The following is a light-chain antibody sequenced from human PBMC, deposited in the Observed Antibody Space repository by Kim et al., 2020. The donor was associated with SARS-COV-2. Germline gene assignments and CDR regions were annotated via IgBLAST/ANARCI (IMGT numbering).Light chain of an antibody. CDR3: RSYTSSSTPVV. J-gene: IGLJ2*01. CDR2: EVN. V-gene: IGLV2-14*01. CDR1: SSGVGGYNY. Sequence: ITTSRTGASSGVGGYNYDTWYRHLAAKGPKLMRYEVNIRPSGVSNRFSGSKSGNAVSLNISGLQAEDEADYCCRSYTSSSTPVVFGGGTQLTVL.